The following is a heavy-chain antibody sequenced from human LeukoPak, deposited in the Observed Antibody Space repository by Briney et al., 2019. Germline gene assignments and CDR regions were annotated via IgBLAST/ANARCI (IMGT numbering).Heavy chain of an antibody. D-gene: IGHD2-2*01. CDR2: ISSLTDTI. CDR3: AREWQYAPDY. CDR1: TLTLSISD. J-gene: IGHJ4*02. V-gene: IGHV3-48*02. Sequence: GGFPSLLSPASTLTLSISDLEWSRQNPGQGIEWLSSISSLTDTIYYADSVRGRFTLSRDNAENSLYLQMRSLTDEDTAVYYCAREWQYAPDYWGQGTLVTVSS.